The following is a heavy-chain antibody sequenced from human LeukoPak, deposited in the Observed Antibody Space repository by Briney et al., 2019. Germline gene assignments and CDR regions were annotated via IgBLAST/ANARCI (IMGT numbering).Heavy chain of an antibody. V-gene: IGHV4-59*11. CDR3: ARAHSYSGFAEADF. CDR1: GGSFRSHY. J-gene: IGHJ4*02. D-gene: IGHD5-12*01. Sequence: SETLSLNCTVSGGSFRSHYCTFIRQPPRQRLHWIAYIYYSGSTNYNPSLKIRATILLDTSQNQFSLKLSSVTAADTAVYYCARAHSYSGFAEADFWGQGTLVTVSS. CDR2: IYYSGST.